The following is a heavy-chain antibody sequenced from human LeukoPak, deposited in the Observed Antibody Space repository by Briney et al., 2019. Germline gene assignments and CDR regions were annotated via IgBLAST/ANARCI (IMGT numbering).Heavy chain of an antibody. V-gene: IGHV3-33*01. CDR1: GFTFGSYG. CDR2: IWYDGSNK. Sequence: GRSLRLSCAASGFTFGSYGMHWVRQAPGKGLEWVAVIWYDGSNKYYADSVKGRFTISRDNSKNTLYLQMNSLRAEDTAVYYCARHEDINRDSSGCGYWGQGTLVTVSS. D-gene: IGHD6-19*01. CDR3: ARHEDINRDSSGCGY. J-gene: IGHJ4*02.